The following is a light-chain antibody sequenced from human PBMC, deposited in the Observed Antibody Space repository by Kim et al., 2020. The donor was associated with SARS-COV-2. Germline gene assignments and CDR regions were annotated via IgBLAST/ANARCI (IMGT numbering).Light chain of an antibody. CDR2: DVT. CDR1: SSDVGYYNY. CDR3: SSYTTTNTLV. V-gene: IGLV2-14*03. J-gene: IGLJ3*02. Sequence: QSALTQPASVSGSPGQSITISCTGTSSDVGYYNYVSWYQHHPGKAPKVIIYDVTERPSGVSNRFSGSKSANTASLTISGLEAEDEADYYCSSYTTTNTLVFGGGTKVTVL.